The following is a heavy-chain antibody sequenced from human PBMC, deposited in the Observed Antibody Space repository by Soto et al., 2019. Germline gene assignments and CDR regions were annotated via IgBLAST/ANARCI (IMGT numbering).Heavy chain of an antibody. CDR2: ISAYNGNT. CDR1: GYTFTSYG. Sequence: VSVKVSCKASGYTFTSYGISWVRQAPGQGLEWMGWISAYNGNTNYAQKLQGRVTMTTETSTSTAYMELRSLRSDDTAVYFCARAPGIAAAGTYYYYYYGMDVWGQGTTVTVSS. CDR3: ARAPGIAAAGTYYYYYYGMDV. J-gene: IGHJ6*02. V-gene: IGHV1-18*01. D-gene: IGHD6-13*01.